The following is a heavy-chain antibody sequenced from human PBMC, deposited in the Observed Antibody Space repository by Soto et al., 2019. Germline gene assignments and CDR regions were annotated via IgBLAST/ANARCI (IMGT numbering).Heavy chain of an antibody. V-gene: IGHV3-23*01. Sequence: EVQLLESGGGLVQHGGSLRLSCAASGFTFSSYAMSWVRQAPGKGLEWVSTISGSGGSTYYADSVKGRFTISRDNSKNTLYLQMNSLRAEDTAIYYCANPDYRGYYHYMDVWGKGTTVTVSS. D-gene: IGHD4-4*01. CDR3: ANPDYRGYYHYMDV. CDR1: GFTFSSYA. CDR2: ISGSGGST. J-gene: IGHJ6*03.